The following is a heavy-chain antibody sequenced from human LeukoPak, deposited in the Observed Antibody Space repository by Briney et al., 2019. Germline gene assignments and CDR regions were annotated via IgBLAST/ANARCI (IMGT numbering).Heavy chain of an antibody. J-gene: IGHJ5*02. V-gene: IGHV1-2*02. CDR2: INPNSGGT. D-gene: IGHD6-13*01. CDR1: GYTFTGYY. Sequence: ASVTVSCKASGYTFTGYYMHWVRQAPGQGLEGMGWINPNSGGTNYAQKFQGRVTMTRDTSISTAYMELSRLRSDDTAVYYCARDSSSWPRGQFDPWGQGTLVTVSS. CDR3: ARDSSSWPRGQFDP.